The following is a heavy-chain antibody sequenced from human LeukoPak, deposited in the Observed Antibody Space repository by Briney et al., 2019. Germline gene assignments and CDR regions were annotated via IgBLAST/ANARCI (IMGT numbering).Heavy chain of an antibody. CDR1: GGTFSSYA. J-gene: IGHJ6*03. Sequence: SVEVSCKASGGTFSSYAISWVRQAPGQGLEWMGGIIPIFGTANYAQKFQGRVTITADESTSTAYMELSSLRSEDTAVYYCARAPAQGGYYYYYYMDVWGKGTTVTVSS. CDR3: ARAPAQGGYYYYYYMDV. CDR2: IIPIFGTA. D-gene: IGHD3-16*01. V-gene: IGHV1-69*13.